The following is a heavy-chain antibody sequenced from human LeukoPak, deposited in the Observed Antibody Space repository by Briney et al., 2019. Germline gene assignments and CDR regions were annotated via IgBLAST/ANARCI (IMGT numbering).Heavy chain of an antibody. D-gene: IGHD6-13*01. Sequence: GGSLRLSCAASGFTFDDYAMHWVRQAPGKGLEWVAIIKEDGSEKYYVDSVKGRFTISRDNARNSLYLQMNSLRAEDTAVYYCASGRQLGYWGQGTLVTVSS. CDR1: GFTFDDYA. CDR3: ASGRQLGY. CDR2: IKEDGSEK. J-gene: IGHJ4*02. V-gene: IGHV3-7*01.